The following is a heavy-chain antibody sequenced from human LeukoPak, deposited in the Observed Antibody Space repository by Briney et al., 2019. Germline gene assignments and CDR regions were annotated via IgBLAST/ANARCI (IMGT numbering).Heavy chain of an antibody. CDR1: GGSISSYY. V-gene: IGHV4-59*01. D-gene: IGHD6-13*01. Sequence: SETLSPTCTVSGGSISSYYWSWIRQPPGKGLEWIGYIYYSGSTNYNPSLKSRVTISVDTSKNQFSLKLSSVTAADTAVYYCAREIAAAHLDYWGQGTLVTVSS. J-gene: IGHJ4*02. CDR2: IYYSGST. CDR3: AREIAAAHLDY.